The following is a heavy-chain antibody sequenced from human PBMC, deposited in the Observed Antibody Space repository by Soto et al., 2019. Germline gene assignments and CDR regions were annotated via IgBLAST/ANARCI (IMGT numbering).Heavy chain of an antibody. J-gene: IGHJ4*02. D-gene: IGHD3-16*01. CDR1: GASMNNYY. V-gene: IGHV4-59*01. CDR3: VRSGHSFGGVM. CDR2: MYYSGGS. Sequence: SETLSLTCTVSGASMNNYYGSWVRQPPGKGLEWIGYMYYSGGSNSNPSLKGRVTISVDTSKNQISLKLTSVTAADTAVYYCVRSGHSFGGVMWGQGTLVTVSS.